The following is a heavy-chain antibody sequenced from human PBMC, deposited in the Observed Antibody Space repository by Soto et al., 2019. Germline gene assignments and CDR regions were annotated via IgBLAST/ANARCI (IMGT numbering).Heavy chain of an antibody. J-gene: IGHJ4*02. D-gene: IGHD3-16*01. CDR1: GASMNNYY. V-gene: IGHV4-59*01. CDR3: VRSGHSFGGVM. CDR2: MYYSGGS. Sequence: SETLSLTCTVSGASMNNYYGSWVRQPPGKGLEWIGYMYYSGGSNSNPSLKGRVTISVDTSKNQISLKLTSVTAADTAVYYCVRSGHSFGGVMWGQGTLVTVSS.